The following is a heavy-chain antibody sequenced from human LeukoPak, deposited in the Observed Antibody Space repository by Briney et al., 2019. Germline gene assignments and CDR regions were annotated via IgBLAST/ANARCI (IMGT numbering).Heavy chain of an antibody. V-gene: IGHV3-74*01. CDR2: INSDGSST. Sequence: GGSLRLSCAASGFTFSSYWMHWVRQAPGKGLVWVSRINSDGSSTSYADSVKGRFTISRDNAKNTLYLQMNSLRAEDTAVYYCARTWGYGNFDYWGQGTLVTVSS. CDR3: ARTWGYGNFDY. J-gene: IGHJ4*02. CDR1: GFTFSSYW. D-gene: IGHD3-16*01.